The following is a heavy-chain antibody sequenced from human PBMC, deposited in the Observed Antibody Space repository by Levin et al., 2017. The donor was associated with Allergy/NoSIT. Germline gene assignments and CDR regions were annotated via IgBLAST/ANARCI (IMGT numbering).Heavy chain of an antibody. D-gene: IGHD3-3*01. CDR1: GFTFSTYW. CDR2: IKQDGSEK. CDR3: AREPSGVDY. V-gene: IGHV3-7*01. J-gene: IGHJ4*02. Sequence: PGGSLRLSCAASGFTFSTYWMTWVRQAPGKGLEWVANIKQDGSEKFYVDSVKGRFTISRDNTKNSLYLQMNSLRAEDTAVYYCAREPSGVDYWGQGTLVTVSS.